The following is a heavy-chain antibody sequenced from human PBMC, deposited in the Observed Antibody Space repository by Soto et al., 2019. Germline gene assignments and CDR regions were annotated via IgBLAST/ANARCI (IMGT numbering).Heavy chain of an antibody. CDR2: IWHDGNEK. CDR1: GFTFSDYG. J-gene: IGHJ5*02. CDR3: AREFGQYGNYRFDP. D-gene: IGHD3-16*01. V-gene: IGHV3-33*01. Sequence: QVQLVESGGGVVEPGRSLRLSCAASGFTFSDYGMHWVRQTPGKGLEWVAVIWHDGNEKYYADSAKGRFTVSRDNSKNTLYLQMNSLRAEDTVLYYCAREFGQYGNYRFDPWGQGTLVAVSS.